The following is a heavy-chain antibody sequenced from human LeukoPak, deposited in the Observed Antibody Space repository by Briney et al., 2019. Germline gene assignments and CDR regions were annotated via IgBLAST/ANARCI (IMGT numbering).Heavy chain of an antibody. CDR2: IYYSGST. CDR3: ARDHCGGNCYSGSYWYFDL. J-gene: IGHJ2*01. Sequence: SQTLSLTCTVSGDSITSGDYYWRWIRQPPGTGLEWIGYIYYSGSTYYNPSLKSRITMSLDTSKNQFSLKLNSVTAADTAVYYCARDHCGGNCYSGSYWYFDLWGRGTLVTVSS. V-gene: IGHV4-30-4*01. D-gene: IGHD2-21*02. CDR1: GDSITSGDYY.